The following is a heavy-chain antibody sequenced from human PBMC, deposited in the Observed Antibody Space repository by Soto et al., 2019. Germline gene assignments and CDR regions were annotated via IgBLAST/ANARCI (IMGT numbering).Heavy chain of an antibody. V-gene: IGHV1-18*01. CDR2: ISAYNGNT. CDR3: ARAGIYCSSTSCRFDY. CDR1: GYTFTSYG. D-gene: IGHD2-2*01. J-gene: IGHJ4*02. Sequence: QVQLVQSGAEVKKPGASVKVSCKASGYTFTSYGISRVRQAPGQGLERMGWISAYNGNTNYAQKLQGRVTMTTDTSTSTAYMELRSLRSDDTAVYYCARAGIYCSSTSCRFDYWGQGTLVTVSS.